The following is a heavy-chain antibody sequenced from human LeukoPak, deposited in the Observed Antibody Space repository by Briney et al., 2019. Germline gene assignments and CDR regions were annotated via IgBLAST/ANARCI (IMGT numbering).Heavy chain of an antibody. CDR3: AKTIPYWYFDL. Sequence: PGGSLRLSCAASGFTLSTYDMGWVRQAPTKGLEWVSAIGGDGGTTYADSVKGRFTISRDNSKNTLYLQMNSLRAEDTAIYYCAKTIPYWYFDLWGHGTLVTVSS. CDR2: IGGDGGTT. V-gene: IGHV3-23*01. CDR1: GFTLSTYD. J-gene: IGHJ2*01. D-gene: IGHD5-24*01.